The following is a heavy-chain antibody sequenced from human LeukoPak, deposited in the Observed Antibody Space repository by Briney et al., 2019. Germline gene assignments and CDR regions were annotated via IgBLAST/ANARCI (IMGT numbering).Heavy chain of an antibody. D-gene: IGHD4-23*01. J-gene: IGHJ3*02. V-gene: IGHV4-61*02. CDR3: ARALPGGAFDI. CDR2: IYTTEST. CDR1: GGSISSGNYY. Sequence: SETLSLTCTVSGGSISSGNYYWSWIRQPAGKGLEWIGCIYTTESTDYNPSLKSRVTILLDTPKKQFSLNLSSVTAADTAVYYCARALPGGAFDIWGQGTMVTVSS.